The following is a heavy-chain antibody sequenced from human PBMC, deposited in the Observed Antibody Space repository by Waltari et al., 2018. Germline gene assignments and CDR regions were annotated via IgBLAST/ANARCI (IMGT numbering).Heavy chain of an antibody. CDR3: ARHTATLRTYCSSTSCYAHYYYYMDV. J-gene: IGHJ6*03. Sequence: EVQLVQSGAEVKKPGESLKISCKGSGYSFTSYWIGWVRQMPGKGLEWMGIIYPGDSDTRYSPSFQGQVTISADKSISTAYLQWSSLKASDTAMYYCARHTATLRTYCSSTSCYAHYYYYMDVWGKGTTVTVSS. CDR1: GYSFTSYW. CDR2: IYPGDSDT. D-gene: IGHD2-2*01. V-gene: IGHV5-51*01.